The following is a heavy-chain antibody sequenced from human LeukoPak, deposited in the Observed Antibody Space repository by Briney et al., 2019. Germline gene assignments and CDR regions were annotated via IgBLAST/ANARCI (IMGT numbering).Heavy chain of an antibody. CDR1: GFTVRTYY. Sequence: GGSLRLSCAASGFTVRTYYMAWVRQAPGKGLEWVSAISGSGGSTYYADSVKGRFTISRDNSKNTLYLQMNSLRAEDTAVYYCARLPLLSSGYYFDYWGQGTLVTVSS. D-gene: IGHD3-22*01. CDR3: ARLPLLSSGYYFDY. V-gene: IGHV3-23*01. J-gene: IGHJ4*02. CDR2: ISGSGGST.